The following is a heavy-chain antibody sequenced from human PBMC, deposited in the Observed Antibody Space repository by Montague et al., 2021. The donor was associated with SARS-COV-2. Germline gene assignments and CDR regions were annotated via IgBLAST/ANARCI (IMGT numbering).Heavy chain of an antibody. CDR1: GFYFSYA. J-gene: IGHJ4*02. CDR2: ISNDGSNK. D-gene: IGHD1-26*01. CDR3: ARGSASFHDGGYFDY. Sequence: SLSLSWAASGFYFSYAMHWVRQAPGKGLEWVALISNDGSNKHYADSVKGRFTVSRDNSKNTLYLQMNSLRAEDTAVYYCARGSASFHDGGYFDYWGPGTLVTVSS. V-gene: IGHV3-30*04.